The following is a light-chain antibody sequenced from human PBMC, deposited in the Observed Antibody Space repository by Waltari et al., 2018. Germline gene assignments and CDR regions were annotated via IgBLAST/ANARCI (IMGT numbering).Light chain of an antibody. Sequence: DIVMTQTPLSLPVILGEPASISCRSSQSLLDSEDGNTYLEWYLQKPGQSPQLLIYGVSNRASGVPDRFSGSGSDTDFTLKITRVEAEDVGIYYCKQTLEFPLTFGGGTKVEIK. CDR3: KQTLEFPLT. CDR2: GVS. J-gene: IGKJ4*01. CDR1: QSLLDSEDGNTY. V-gene: IGKV2-40*01.